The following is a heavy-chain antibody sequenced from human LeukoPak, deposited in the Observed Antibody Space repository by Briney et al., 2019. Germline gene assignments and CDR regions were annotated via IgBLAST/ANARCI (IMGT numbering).Heavy chain of an antibody. Sequence: SGGSLRLSCAASGFTFDDYAMHWVRQAPGKGLEWVSGISWNSGSIDYADSVKGRLTISRDNAKNSLYLQMNSLRAEDTALYYCAKDGGYHFDYWGQGTLVTVSS. V-gene: IGHV3-9*01. D-gene: IGHD5-12*01. CDR2: ISWNSGSI. CDR1: GFTFDDYA. J-gene: IGHJ4*02. CDR3: AKDGGYHFDY.